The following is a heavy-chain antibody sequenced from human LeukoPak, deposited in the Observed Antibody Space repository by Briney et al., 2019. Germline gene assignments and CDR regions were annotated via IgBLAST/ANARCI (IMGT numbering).Heavy chain of an antibody. CDR1: GFTFSSYS. Sequence: PGGSLRLSCAASGFTFSSYSMNWVRQAPGKGLEWVSYISSSSSTIYYADSVKGRFTISRDNAKNSLYLQMNSLRAEDTAVYHCARETYYDFWSGKSSFDYWGQGTLVTVSS. J-gene: IGHJ4*02. D-gene: IGHD3-3*01. CDR2: ISSSSSTI. CDR3: ARETYYDFWSGKSSFDY. V-gene: IGHV3-48*01.